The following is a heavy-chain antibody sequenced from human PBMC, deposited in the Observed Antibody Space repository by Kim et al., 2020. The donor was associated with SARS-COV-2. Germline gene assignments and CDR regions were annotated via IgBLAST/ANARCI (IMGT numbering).Heavy chain of an antibody. CDR3: ARALDD. CDR2: QNESET. V-gene: IGHV3-7*04. J-gene: IGHJ6*04. Sequence: QNESETTYLDSAKRRFTITRDDAQNSLYLQMNSLTADDTAVYYCARALDDWGKGTTVTVSP.